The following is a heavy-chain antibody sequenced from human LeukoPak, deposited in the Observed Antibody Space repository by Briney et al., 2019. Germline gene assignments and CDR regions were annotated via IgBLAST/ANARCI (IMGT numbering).Heavy chain of an antibody. V-gene: IGHV3-30*18. D-gene: IGHD4-17*01. CDR1: GFTFSSYG. CDR3: AKDPHYGNSYYYYGMDV. J-gene: IGHJ6*02. CDR2: IPYDGSNK. Sequence: GGSLRLSCAASGFTFSSYGMHWVRQAPGKGLEWVAVIPYDGSNKYYADSVKGRFTISRDNSKNTPYLQMNSLRAEDTAVYYCAKDPHYGNSYYYYGMDVRGQGTTVTVSS.